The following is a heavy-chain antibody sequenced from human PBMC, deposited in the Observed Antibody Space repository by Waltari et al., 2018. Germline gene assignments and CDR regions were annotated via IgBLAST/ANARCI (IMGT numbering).Heavy chain of an antibody. Sequence: SETLSLICSVSGVSITSNRHYWAWIRQSPGQGLEWIGTISYSGTTYISPSLKSRVSVSRDTSKNQVSLTLGSVTAADMAVYYCATYIGASVGTAAFDVW. J-gene: IGHJ3*01. V-gene: IGHV4-39*01. CDR1: GVSITSNRHY. CDR3: ATYIGASVGTAAFDV. D-gene: IGHD5-12*01. CDR2: ISYSGTT.